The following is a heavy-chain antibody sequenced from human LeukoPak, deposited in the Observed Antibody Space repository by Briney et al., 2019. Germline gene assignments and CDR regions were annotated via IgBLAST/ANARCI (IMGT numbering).Heavy chain of an antibody. V-gene: IGHV3-21*01. CDR3: ARDLSPYSSGWFDY. CDR2: ISSSNSYI. J-gene: IGHJ4*02. CDR1: GLTFSSYT. D-gene: IGHD6-19*01. Sequence: AGSLRLSCAASGLTFSSYTMNWVRQAPPKGLERVLSISSSNSYIYYADSVKGRFIISRDNAENSLYLQMNSLRAEDTAVYCCARDLSPYSSGWFDYWGQGTLVTVSS.